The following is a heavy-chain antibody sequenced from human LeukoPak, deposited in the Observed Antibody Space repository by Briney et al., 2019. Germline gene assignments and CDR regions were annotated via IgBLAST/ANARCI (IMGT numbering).Heavy chain of an antibody. CDR1: GGSISSGGYY. CDR2: IYYSGST. Sequence: SETLSLTCTVSGGSISSGGYYCSWIRQPPGKGLEGLGDIYYSGSTNYNPSLKSRVTISVDTSKNQFSLKLSSVTAADTAVYYCARGRYYGSGSYRPPEYWGQGTLVTVSS. V-gene: IGHV4-61*08. J-gene: IGHJ4*02. CDR3: ARGRYYGSGSYRPPEY. D-gene: IGHD3-10*01.